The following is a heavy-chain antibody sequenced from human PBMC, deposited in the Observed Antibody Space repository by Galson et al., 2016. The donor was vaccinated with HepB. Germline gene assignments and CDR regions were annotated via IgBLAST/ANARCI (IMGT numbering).Heavy chain of an antibody. CDR2: IRSKANSYAT. J-gene: IGHJ4*02. CDR1: GFIFSGSA. CDR3: TRGFCSSTSCYANDY. D-gene: IGHD2-2*01. Sequence: SLRLSCAASGFIFSGSAMHWVRQASRKGLEWLGRIRSKANSYATTYAASVKGRFTISRDDSKNTAYLQMNSLKTEDTAMYYCTRGFCSSTSCYANDYWGQGTLVTVSS. V-gene: IGHV3-73*01.